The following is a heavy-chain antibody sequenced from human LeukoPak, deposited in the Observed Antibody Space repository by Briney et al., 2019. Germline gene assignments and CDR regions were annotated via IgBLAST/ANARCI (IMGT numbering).Heavy chain of an antibody. J-gene: IGHJ4*02. D-gene: IGHD3/OR15-3a*01. CDR2: ISSNGGST. CDR1: GFTFSSYA. Sequence: SGGSLRLSCAASGFTFSSYAMHWVRQAPGKGLEYVSAISSNGGSTYYANSVKGRFTISRDNAKNSLYLQMNSLRAEDTAVYYCARFMTFGRDDYWGQGTLVTVSS. V-gene: IGHV3-64*01. CDR3: ARFMTFGRDDY.